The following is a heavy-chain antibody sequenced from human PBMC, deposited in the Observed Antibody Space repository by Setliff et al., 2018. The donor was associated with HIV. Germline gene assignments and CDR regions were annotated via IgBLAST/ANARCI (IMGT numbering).Heavy chain of an antibody. CDR1: GGSISRSSYY. J-gene: IGHJ4*02. V-gene: IGHV4-39*01. D-gene: IGHD1-26*01. CDR2: IYYSGST. Sequence: PSETLSLTCTVSGGSISRSSYYWGWIRQPPGKGLEWIGSIYYSGSTYYNPSLKSRVTISVDTSKNQFSLKLSSETAADTAVYYCASPTSDLYSGSPEWGQGTLVTVSS. CDR3: ASPTSDLYSGSPE.